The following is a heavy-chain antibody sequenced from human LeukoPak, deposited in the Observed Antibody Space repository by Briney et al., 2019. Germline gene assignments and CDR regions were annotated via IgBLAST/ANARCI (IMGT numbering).Heavy chain of an antibody. V-gene: IGHV5-51*01. CDR3: ARRGDKWFDP. D-gene: IGHD1-26*01. CDR1: GYSFTSYW. J-gene: IGHJ5*02. Sequence: GESLKISCKGSGYSFTSYWIGWVRQMPGKGLEWIGIIYPSDSHTRYSPSFQGQVTMSADKSISTAYLQWSSLKASDTAMYYCARRGDKWFDPWGQGTLVTVSS. CDR2: IYPSDSHT.